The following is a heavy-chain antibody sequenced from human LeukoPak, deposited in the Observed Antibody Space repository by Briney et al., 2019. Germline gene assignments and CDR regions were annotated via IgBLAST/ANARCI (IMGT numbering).Heavy chain of an antibody. D-gene: IGHD5-18*01. J-gene: IGHJ5*02. CDR1: GFTFSSYA. Sequence: PGGSLRLSCAASGFTFSSYAMSWVRQAPGKGLEWVSAISGSGGSTYYADSVKGRFTISRDNSKNTLYLQMNSLRAEDTAVYYCAKSLQPGRRVDWFDPWGQGTLVTVSS. CDR3: AKSLQPGRRVDWFDP. V-gene: IGHV3-23*01. CDR2: ISGSGGST.